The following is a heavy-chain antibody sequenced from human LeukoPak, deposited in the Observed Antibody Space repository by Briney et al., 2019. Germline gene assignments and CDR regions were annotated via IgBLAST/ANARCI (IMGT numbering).Heavy chain of an antibody. J-gene: IGHJ4*02. CDR2: IYYSGST. Sequence: PSETLSLTCTVSGGSISSYYWSWIRQPPGKGLEWIGYIYYSGSTNYNPSLKSRVTISVDTSKNQSSLKLRSVTAADTAVYYCASARMTTVAEFDYWGQGTLVTVSS. D-gene: IGHD4-23*01. CDR3: ASARMTTVAEFDY. CDR1: GGSISSYY. V-gene: IGHV4-59*01.